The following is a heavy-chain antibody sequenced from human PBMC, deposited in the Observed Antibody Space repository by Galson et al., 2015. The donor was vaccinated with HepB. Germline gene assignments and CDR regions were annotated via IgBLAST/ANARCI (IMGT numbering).Heavy chain of an antibody. D-gene: IGHD3-22*01. CDR1: GGSINYYY. Sequence: ETLSLTCTVSGGSINYYYWSWIRQSPGGGLEWIGYISDSGSTKYNPSLRSRVTISVDTSKNQFALKLSSVTAADTAMYYCARHQYSSALGYAMDVWGQGTTVTVSS. CDR3: ARHQYSSALGYAMDV. J-gene: IGHJ6*02. CDR2: ISDSGST. V-gene: IGHV4-59*08.